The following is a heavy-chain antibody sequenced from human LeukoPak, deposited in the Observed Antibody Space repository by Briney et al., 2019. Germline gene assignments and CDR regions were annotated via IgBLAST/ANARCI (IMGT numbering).Heavy chain of an antibody. D-gene: IGHD3-9*01. Sequence: ASVKVSCKASGYTFTSYYMHWVRQAPGQGLEWMGIINPSGGSTSYAQKFQGRVTMTRDTSTSTVYMELSSLRSEDTAVYYCARDQTYYGILTGYGGRNWAVDAFDIWGQGTMVTVSS. V-gene: IGHV1-46*01. CDR2: INPSGGST. J-gene: IGHJ3*02. CDR3: ARDQTYYGILTGYGGRNWAVDAFDI. CDR1: GYTFTSYY.